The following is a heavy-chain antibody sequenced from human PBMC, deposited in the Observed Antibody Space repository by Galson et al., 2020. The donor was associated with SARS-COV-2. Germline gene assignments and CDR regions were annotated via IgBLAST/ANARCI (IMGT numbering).Heavy chain of an antibody. D-gene: IGHD2-2*01. J-gene: IGHJ4*02. CDR2: IWYDGSYK. V-gene: IGHV3-33*01. CDR3: ARYSSTYALDY. CDR1: GFTFSSSG. Sequence: GESLKISCVASGFTFSSSGMHWVRQAPGKGLEWVAVIWYDGSYKYYADSVKGRFTIYRDNSKNTLYLQMNSLRAEDTAVYYCARYSSTYALDYWGQGTRVTVSS.